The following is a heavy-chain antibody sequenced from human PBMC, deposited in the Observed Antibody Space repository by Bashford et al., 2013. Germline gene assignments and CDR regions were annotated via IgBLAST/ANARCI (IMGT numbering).Heavy chain of an antibody. CDR1: GFTFDGYA. V-gene: IGHV3-9*01. CDR3: ARGQPYFDLLTGVPNYYFYGMDV. J-gene: IGHJ6*02. Sequence: SVRLSCAASGFTFDGYAMHWVRQAPGKGLEWVSGINRISGRIGYADSVKGRFTISRDNSKNTLYLQMNSLRAEDTAVYYCARGQPYFDLLTGVPNYYFYGMDVWGQGTTVTVSS. CDR2: INRISGRI. D-gene: IGHD3-9*01.